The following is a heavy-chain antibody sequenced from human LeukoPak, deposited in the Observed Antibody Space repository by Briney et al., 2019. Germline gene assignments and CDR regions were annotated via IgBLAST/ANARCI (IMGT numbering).Heavy chain of an antibody. CDR2: ISGSGGST. V-gene: IGHV3-23*01. Sequence: GRSLRLSCAASGFTFDGYAMHWVRQAPGKGLEWVSAISGSGGSTYYADSVKGRFTISRDNSKNTLYLQMNSLRAEDTAVYYCAKRDYTVFDYWGQGTLVTVSS. D-gene: IGHD2-2*02. CDR1: GFTFDGYA. J-gene: IGHJ4*02. CDR3: AKRDYTVFDY.